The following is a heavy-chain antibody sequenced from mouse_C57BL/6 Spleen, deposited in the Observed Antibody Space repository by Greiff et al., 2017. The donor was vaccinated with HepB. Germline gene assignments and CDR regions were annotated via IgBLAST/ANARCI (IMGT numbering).Heavy chain of an antibody. D-gene: IGHD2-10*01. CDR3: ASPLLDYAMDY. CDR2: INPNNGGT. V-gene: IGHV1-26*01. J-gene: IGHJ4*01. Sequence: EVQLQQSGPELVKPGASVKISCKASGYTFTDYYMNWVKQSHGKSLEWIGDINPNNGGTSYNQKFKGKATLTVDKSSSTAYMELRSLTSEDSAVYYGASPLLDYAMDYWGQRTSVTVSS. CDR1: GYTFTDYY.